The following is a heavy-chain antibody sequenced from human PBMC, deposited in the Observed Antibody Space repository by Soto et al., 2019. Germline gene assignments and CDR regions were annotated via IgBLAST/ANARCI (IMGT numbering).Heavy chain of an antibody. D-gene: IGHD4-4*01. CDR1: GYSFTSYW. Sequence: PGESLKISCKGSGYSFTSYWISWVRQMPGKGLEWMGRIDPSDSYTNYSPSFQGHVTISADNSISTAYLQWSSLKASDAAMYYCALTVTTLYYYGMDVWGQGTTVTVSS. CDR2: IDPSDSYT. CDR3: ALTVTTLYYYGMDV. V-gene: IGHV5-10-1*01. J-gene: IGHJ6*02.